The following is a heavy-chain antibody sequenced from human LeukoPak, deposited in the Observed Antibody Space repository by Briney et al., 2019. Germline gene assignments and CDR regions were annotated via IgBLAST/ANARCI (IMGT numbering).Heavy chain of an antibody. CDR2: ISHEGSSQ. CDR1: GLSFGSYG. CDR3: ARTREEWQVLDY. D-gene: IGHD6-19*01. J-gene: IGHJ4*02. Sequence: GGSPRLSCAASGLSFGSYGMHWVRQAPGKGLEWVAVISHEGSSQYYADSVRGRFIISRDNSKNMVYLQINSLRVEDTAVYYCARTREEWQVLDYWGQGTLVTVSS. V-gene: IGHV3-30*03.